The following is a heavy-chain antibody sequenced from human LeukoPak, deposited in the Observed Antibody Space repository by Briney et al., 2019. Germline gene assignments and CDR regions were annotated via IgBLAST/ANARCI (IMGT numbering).Heavy chain of an antibody. CDR1: GGSISSYY. Sequence: SETLSLTCTVSGGSISSYYWSWIRQPPGKGLEWIGEINHSGSTNYNPSLKSRVTISVDTSKNQFSLKLSSVTAADTAVYYCARLPYYYGSGSYRNYYYYGMDVWGQGTTVTVSS. V-gene: IGHV4-34*01. CDR2: INHSGST. J-gene: IGHJ6*02. D-gene: IGHD3-10*01. CDR3: ARLPYYYGSGSYRNYYYYGMDV.